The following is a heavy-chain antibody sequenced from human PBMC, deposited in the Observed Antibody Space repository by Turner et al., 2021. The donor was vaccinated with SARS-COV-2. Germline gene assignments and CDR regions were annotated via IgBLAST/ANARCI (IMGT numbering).Heavy chain of an antibody. J-gene: IGHJ6*02. CDR1: GFTFSRYG. V-gene: IGHV3-NL1*01. CDR3: ARDLYYYGMDV. Sequence: QVQLVESGGGVVQPGRSLRLSCAASGFTFSRYGMHWVRQAPGKGLEWVAVIYSGGSTYYADSVKGRFTISRDNSKNTLYLQMNSLRAEDTAVYYCARDLYYYGMDVWGQGTTVTVSS. CDR2: IYSGGST.